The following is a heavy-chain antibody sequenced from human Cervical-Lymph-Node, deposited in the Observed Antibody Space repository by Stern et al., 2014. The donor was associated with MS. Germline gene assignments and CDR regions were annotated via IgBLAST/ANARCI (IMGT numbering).Heavy chain of an antibody. CDR2: LSYDGRNT. V-gene: IGHV3-30*04. J-gene: IGHJ3*02. Sequence: QVQQVRSGGGVVQPGRSLRLSCRASGFIFSSYAMHWVRQAPGKGLEWVAGLSYDGRNTYYADPVKGRFTISRDNSKGTLFLQLNSLRPEDTPDYYCARDTRADIVVAVRLDDAFDIWGQGTMVTVSP. CDR3: ARDTRADIVVAVRLDDAFDI. CDR1: GFIFSSYA. D-gene: IGHD2-15*01.